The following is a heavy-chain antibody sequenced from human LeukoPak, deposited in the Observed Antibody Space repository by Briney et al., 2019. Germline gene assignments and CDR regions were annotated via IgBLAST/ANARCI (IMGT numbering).Heavy chain of an antibody. V-gene: IGHV3-23*01. J-gene: IGHJ4*02. CDR3: AKLGGTYYYDSSGYYYFDY. Sequence: GGSLRLSCAASGFTFSSYAMSWVRQAPGKRLEWVSAISGSGGSTYYADSVKGRFTISRDNSKNTLYLQMNSLRAEDTAVYYCAKLGGTYYYDSSGYYYFDYWGQGTLVTVSS. D-gene: IGHD3-22*01. CDR1: GFTFSSYA. CDR2: ISGSGGST.